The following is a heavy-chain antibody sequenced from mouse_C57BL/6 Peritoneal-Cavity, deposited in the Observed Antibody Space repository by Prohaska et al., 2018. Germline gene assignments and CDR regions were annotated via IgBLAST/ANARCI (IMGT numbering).Heavy chain of an antibody. CDR1: GFTFSGFW. CDR3: MRHSNYGYFDV. D-gene: IGHD2-5*01. Sequence: EVQLLETGGGLVQPGGSRGLSCEGSGFTFSGFWMSWVRQTPGKTMEWIGDSNSDVSAINYAPSIKDRFTIFRDNDESTLYLQISNVRSEDTATYYCMRHSNYGYFDVWGTGTTVTVSS. J-gene: IGHJ1*03. V-gene: IGHV11-2*01. CDR2: SNSDVSAI.